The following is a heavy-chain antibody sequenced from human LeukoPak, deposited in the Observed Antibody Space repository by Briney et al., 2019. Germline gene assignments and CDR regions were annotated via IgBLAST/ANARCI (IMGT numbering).Heavy chain of an antibody. D-gene: IGHD3-16*01. J-gene: IGHJ6*03. CDR3: TRDRNGGDYYYLDV. CDR2: ISYSGST. CDR1: GGSIDRQH. V-gene: IGHV4-59*11. Sequence: NPSETLSLTCSVSGGSIDRQHWSWIRQPPGRGLEWIGLISYSGSTYYNPSLESRVTISRDTSRNHFSLKLSSVTAADTAVYYCTRDRNGGDYYYLDVWGKRTTVTISS.